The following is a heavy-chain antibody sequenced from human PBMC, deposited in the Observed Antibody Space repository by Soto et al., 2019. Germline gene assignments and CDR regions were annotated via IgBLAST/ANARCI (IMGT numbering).Heavy chain of an antibody. Sequence: PGGSLILSCVASGFSFSIYGMYWVRQAPGKGLEWVAAISYNGSNKYYVDSVRGRFTISRDNSKNTVYLQMNSLRAEVTAVYYCATPYSGSPAKNFDYWGQGTLVTVSS. J-gene: IGHJ4*01. V-gene: IGHV3-30*03. CDR3: ATPYSGSPAKNFDY. D-gene: IGHD1-26*01. CDR1: GFSFSIYG. CDR2: ISYNGSNK.